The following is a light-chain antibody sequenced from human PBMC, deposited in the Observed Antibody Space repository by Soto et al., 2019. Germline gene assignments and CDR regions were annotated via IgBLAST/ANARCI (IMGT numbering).Light chain of an antibody. CDR2: DAS. J-gene: IGKJ3*01. CDR1: QDITSY. V-gene: IGKV1-33*01. Sequence: DIQMTQSPSSLSASVGDRVTITCQASQDITSYLNWYQHKPGKAPKLLIYDASILEAGVPPRFSGSGSGTEFTFTISRLQREDVATYYWQYCGYAPIFGRGTTVDFK. CDR3: QYCGYAPI.